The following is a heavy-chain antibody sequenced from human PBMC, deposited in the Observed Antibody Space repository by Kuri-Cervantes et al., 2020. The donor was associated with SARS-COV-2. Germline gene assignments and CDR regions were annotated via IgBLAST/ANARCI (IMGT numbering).Heavy chain of an antibody. V-gene: IGHV4-30-2*01. J-gene: IGHJ4*02. CDR2: IYHSGST. CDR1: GGSISSGGYS. D-gene: IGHD6-13*01. CDR3: ARVDSSLTIDY. Sequence: LRLSCAVSGGSISSGGYSWSWIRQPPGKALEWIGYIYHSGSTYFNPSLKSRVTLSADRSKNQFSLNLTSVTAADTAVYYCARVDSSLTIDYWGQGTLVTVSS.